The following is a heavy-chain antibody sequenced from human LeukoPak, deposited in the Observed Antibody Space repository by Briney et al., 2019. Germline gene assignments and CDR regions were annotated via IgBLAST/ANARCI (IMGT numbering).Heavy chain of an antibody. Sequence: GRSLRLSCAASGFTFSSYGMHWVRQAPGKGLEWVAVIWYDGSNKYYADSVKGRFTISRDNSKNTLYLQMNSLRAEDTAVYYCARDQEMATIVRPAYYYYGMDVWGQGTTVTVSS. D-gene: IGHD5-12*01. CDR2: IWYDGSNK. CDR1: GFTFSSYG. V-gene: IGHV3-33*01. J-gene: IGHJ6*02. CDR3: ARDQEMATIVRPAYYYYGMDV.